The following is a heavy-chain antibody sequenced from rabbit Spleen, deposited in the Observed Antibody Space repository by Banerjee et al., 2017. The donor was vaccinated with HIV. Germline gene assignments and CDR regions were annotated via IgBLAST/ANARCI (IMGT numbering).Heavy chain of an antibody. CDR3: ARDKELDIWGYEFNL. V-gene: IGHV1S42*01. J-gene: IGHJ4*01. CDR2: IYAGDGST. CDR1: GFSLFNYW. D-gene: IGHD3-1*01. Sequence: QEQLVESGGGLVQPGGTLTLTCKASGFSLFNYWMCWVRQAPGKGLELIGCIYAGDGSTDYANWVNGRFTISKTSSTVDLKMTSLTAADTATYFCARDKELDIWGYEFNLWGPGTLVTVS.